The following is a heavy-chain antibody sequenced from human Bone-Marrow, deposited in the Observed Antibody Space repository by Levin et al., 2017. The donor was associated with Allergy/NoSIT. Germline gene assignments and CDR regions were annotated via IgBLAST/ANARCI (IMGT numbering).Heavy chain of an antibody. CDR2: IYYSGST. J-gene: IGHJ2*01. CDR1: GGSISSYY. V-gene: IGHV4-59*08. D-gene: IGHD5-24*01. Sequence: SETLSLTCSVSGGSISSYYWSWIRQPPGKGLEWIGYIYYSGSTNYNPSLKSRVTISVDTSKNQFSLKLSSVTAADTAVYYCARPGSAGYREDWYFDLWGRGTLVTVSS. CDR3: ARPGSAGYREDWYFDL.